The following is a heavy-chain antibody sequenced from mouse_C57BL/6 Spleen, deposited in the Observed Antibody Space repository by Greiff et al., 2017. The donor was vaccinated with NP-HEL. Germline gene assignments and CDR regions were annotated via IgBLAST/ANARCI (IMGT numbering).Heavy chain of an antibody. D-gene: IGHD2-4*01. CDR3: ARWAYYDYDNAMDY. CDR1: GYTFTSYW. Sequence: VQLQQSGAELVKPGASVKLSCKASGYTFTSYWMHWVKQRPGQGLEWIGMIHPNSGSTNYNEKFKSKATLTVDKSSSTAYMQLSSLTSEDSAVYYCARWAYYDYDNAMDYWGQGTSVTVSS. J-gene: IGHJ4*01. CDR2: IHPNSGST. V-gene: IGHV1-64*01.